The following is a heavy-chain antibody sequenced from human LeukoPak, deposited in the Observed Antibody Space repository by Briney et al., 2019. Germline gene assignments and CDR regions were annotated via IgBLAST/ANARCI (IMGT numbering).Heavy chain of an antibody. V-gene: IGHV3-30*18. D-gene: IGHD6-13*01. J-gene: IGHJ4*02. CDR2: ISFDGSIE. Sequence: VGSPSLSCAPSRVALTNYGMHWVRQSPRQGLGWVAVISFDGSIEYYADSVKGRFTISRDDSTNALYLQMNSLRPEDTALYYCAKDLQHLVRTVSFDYWGQGTLVTVSS. CDR3: AKDLQHLVRTVSFDY. CDR1: RVALTNYG.